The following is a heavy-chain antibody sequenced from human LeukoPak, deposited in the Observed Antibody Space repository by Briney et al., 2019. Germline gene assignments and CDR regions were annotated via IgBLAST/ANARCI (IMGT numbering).Heavy chain of an antibody. CDR1: GFTFSTYW. V-gene: IGHV3-74*01. CDR2: IKDDGST. D-gene: IGHD3-3*01. Sequence: GGSQRHSCAASGFTFSTYWMHWVRQAPGKGLVWVSRIKDDGSTIYADSVKGRFTISRDNAKNTLYLQMNSLRAEDTAVYYCARAPFWSGYNDAFDIWGQGTMVTVSS. CDR3: ARAPFWSGYNDAFDI. J-gene: IGHJ3*02.